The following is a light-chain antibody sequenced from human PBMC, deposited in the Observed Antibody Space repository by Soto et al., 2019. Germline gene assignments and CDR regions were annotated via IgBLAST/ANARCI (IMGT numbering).Light chain of an antibody. CDR3: SSYSSTTPQYV. Sequence: QSALTQPASVSGSPGQSITISCTGTTSDVGAYNFVSWYQHHPDKAPKLMVYEVSSRPSGVSNSFSGSKSGNTASLTISWLQAEDEADYFCSSYSSTTPQYVLGTGTKLTVL. V-gene: IGLV2-14*01. CDR2: EVS. CDR1: TSDVGAYNF. J-gene: IGLJ1*01.